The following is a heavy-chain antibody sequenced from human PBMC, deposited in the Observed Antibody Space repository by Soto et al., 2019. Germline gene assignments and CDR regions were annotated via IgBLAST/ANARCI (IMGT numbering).Heavy chain of an antibody. V-gene: IGHV4-39*07. CDR3: AREIMPLTNDWYFDL. CDR2: IYYSGST. Sequence: LSLTCTVSGGSISSSSYYWGWIRQPPGKGLEWIGSIYYSGSTYYNPSLKSRLTISVDTSKNQFSLRLSSVTAADTAVYYCAREIMPLTNDWYFDLWGRGTLVTVSS. D-gene: IGHD2-8*01. CDR1: GGSISSSSYY. J-gene: IGHJ2*01.